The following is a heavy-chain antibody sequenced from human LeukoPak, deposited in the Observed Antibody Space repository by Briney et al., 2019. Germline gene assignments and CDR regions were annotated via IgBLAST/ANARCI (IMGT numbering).Heavy chain of an antibody. J-gene: IGHJ5*02. V-gene: IGHV4-59*01. D-gene: IGHD3-22*01. CDR3: AREGGRYYDSSSSGFDP. CDR1: GGSISSYY. CDR2: IYTSGST. Sequence: SETLSLTCTVSGGSISSYYWSWIRQPPGKGLEWIGYIYTSGSTNYNPSLKSRVTTSVDTSKNQFSLKLSSVTAADTAVYYCAREGGRYYDSSSSGFDPWGQGTLVTVSS.